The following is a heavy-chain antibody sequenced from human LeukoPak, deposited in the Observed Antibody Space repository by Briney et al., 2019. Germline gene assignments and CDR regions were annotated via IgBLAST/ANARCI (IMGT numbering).Heavy chain of an antibody. Sequence: HGESLKISCQASGYMFSTYWIGWVRQRPGKGLEWMGIVYPGVSDTKYNPSFQGHVTISADSSTKTAYLEWSSLNASDTGIYYCARHGPISVTGRLMDVWGQGTTVIVS. CDR2: VYPGVSDT. CDR1: GYMFSTYW. J-gene: IGHJ6*02. CDR3: ARHGPISVTGRLMDV. D-gene: IGHD6-19*01. V-gene: IGHV5-51*01.